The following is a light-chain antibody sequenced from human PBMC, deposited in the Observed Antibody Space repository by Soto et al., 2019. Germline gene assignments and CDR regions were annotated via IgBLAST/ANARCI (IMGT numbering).Light chain of an antibody. CDR1: QSVSSSY. CDR3: QQFDSSPPRIT. Sequence: EFVLTQSPGTLSLSPVERATLSCRASQSVSSSYIAWYQQKPGKAPRLLIDGPSSRATGIPDRFSGSGSRTDFTLNISRLEPQEFAVYYCQQFDSSPPRITFGQGTRLEIK. V-gene: IGKV3-20*01. J-gene: IGKJ5*01. CDR2: GPS.